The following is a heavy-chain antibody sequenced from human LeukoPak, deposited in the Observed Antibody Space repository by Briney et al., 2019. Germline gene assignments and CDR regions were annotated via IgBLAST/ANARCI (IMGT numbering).Heavy chain of an antibody. D-gene: IGHD2-15*01. J-gene: IGHJ4*02. V-gene: IGHV4-59*08. CDR3: ARTYCSGGSCHFDY. CDR2: IFYSGTT. CDR1: GGSIRSYY. Sequence: PSETLSLTCTVSGGSIRSYYWSWIRQPPGKGLEWVGYIFYSGTTDSNPSPKSRGTMSVDTSKNQCSLTLSSVTAADTAVYYCARTYCSGGSCHFDYWGQGTLVTVSS.